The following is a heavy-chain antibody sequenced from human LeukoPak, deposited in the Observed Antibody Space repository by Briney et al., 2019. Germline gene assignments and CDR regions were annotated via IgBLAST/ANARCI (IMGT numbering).Heavy chain of an antibody. CDR2: IYYSGST. J-gene: IGHJ4*02. CDR3: ARVGGGYPRHDAFDY. CDR1: GGSISSGDYY. Sequence: SETLSHTCTVSGGSISSGDYYWSWIRQPPGKGLEWIGYIYYSGSTYYNPSLKSRVTISVDTSKNQFSLKLSSVTAADTAVYYCARVGGGYPRHDAFDYWGQGTLVTVSS. D-gene: IGHD5-12*01. V-gene: IGHV4-30-4*01.